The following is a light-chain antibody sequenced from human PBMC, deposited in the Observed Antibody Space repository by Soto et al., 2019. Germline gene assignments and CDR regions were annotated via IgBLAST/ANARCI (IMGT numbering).Light chain of an antibody. CDR1: SSNIGSNT. Sequence: QLVLTQPPSASGTPGQRVTISCSGSSSNIGSNTVNWYQQLPGTAPKLLIYSNNQRPSGVPDRFSGSKSGTSASLAISGLQSEDEADYYCAAWDDSLNVVVFGGGTK. J-gene: IGLJ2*01. CDR2: SNN. V-gene: IGLV1-44*01. CDR3: AAWDDSLNVVV.